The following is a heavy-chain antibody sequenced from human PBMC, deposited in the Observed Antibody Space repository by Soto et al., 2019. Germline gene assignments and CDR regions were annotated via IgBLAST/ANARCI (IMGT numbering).Heavy chain of an antibody. D-gene: IGHD5-12*01. CDR2: IYYSGTT. CDR3: ARDESATDAFDI. Sequence: QVQLQESGPGLVKPSQTLSLTCTVSGGSISSGGYYWSWIRQNPGKGLEWIGYIYYSGTTNYNPSLMRRLTISVDTSKNQFSLKLNSMTAADTAVYYCARDESATDAFDIWGQGTMVTVSS. CDR1: GGSISSGGYY. V-gene: IGHV4-31*03. J-gene: IGHJ3*02.